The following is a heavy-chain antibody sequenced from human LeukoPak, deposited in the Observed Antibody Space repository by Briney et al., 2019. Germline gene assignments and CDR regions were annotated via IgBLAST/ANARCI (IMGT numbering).Heavy chain of an antibody. Sequence: SETLSLTCTVSGGSISSYYWSWIRQPPGKGLEWIGYIYYSGSTNYNPSLKSRVTISVDTSKNQFSLKLSSVTAADTAVYYCARHERDYYDSSGYYPYYYDYWGQGTLVTVSS. J-gene: IGHJ4*02. CDR1: GGSISSYY. CDR2: IYYSGST. V-gene: IGHV4-59*08. D-gene: IGHD3-22*01. CDR3: ARHERDYYDSSGYYPYYYDY.